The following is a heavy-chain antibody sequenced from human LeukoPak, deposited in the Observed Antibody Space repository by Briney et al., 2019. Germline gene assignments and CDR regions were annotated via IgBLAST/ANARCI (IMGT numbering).Heavy chain of an antibody. CDR1: GGTFTDYY. D-gene: IGHD6-13*01. Sequence: ASVKVSCKASGGTFTDYYMHWVRQAPGQGLEWMGRINPNSGGTKYAQKFQGRVTMTRDTSISTAYMELNRLTSDDTAVYYCAKCGDFIAASYNWFDPWGPGTLVTVSS. CDR2: INPNSGGT. V-gene: IGHV1-2*06. J-gene: IGHJ5*02. CDR3: AKCGDFIAASYNWFDP.